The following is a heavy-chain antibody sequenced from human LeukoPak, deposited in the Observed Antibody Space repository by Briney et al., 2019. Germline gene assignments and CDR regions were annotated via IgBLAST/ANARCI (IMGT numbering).Heavy chain of an antibody. Sequence: GGSLRLSCAASGFTFDDYAMHWVRQAPGKGLEWVSGISWNSGSIGYADSVKGRFTISRDNSKNTLYLQMNSLRAEDTAVYYCAKQYCSSTSCEPYYYYYMDVWGKGTTVTVSS. V-gene: IGHV3-9*01. J-gene: IGHJ6*03. CDR3: AKQYCSSTSCEPYYYYYMDV. CDR2: ISWNSGSI. CDR1: GFTFDDYA. D-gene: IGHD2-2*01.